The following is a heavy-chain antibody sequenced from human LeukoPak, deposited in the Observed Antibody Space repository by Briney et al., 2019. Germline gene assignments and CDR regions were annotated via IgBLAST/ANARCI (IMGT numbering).Heavy chain of an antibody. D-gene: IGHD3-22*01. CDR2: ISSSGSTI. CDR1: GFTFSDYY. J-gene: IGHJ1*01. Sequence: GGSLRLSCAASGFTFSDYYMSWIRQAPGKGLEWVSYISSSGSTIYYADSVKGRFTISRDNAKNSLYLQMNSLRAEDTAVYYCATYSSLNRREFQFWGQGTLLTVSS. CDR3: ATYSSLNRREFQF. V-gene: IGHV3-11*04.